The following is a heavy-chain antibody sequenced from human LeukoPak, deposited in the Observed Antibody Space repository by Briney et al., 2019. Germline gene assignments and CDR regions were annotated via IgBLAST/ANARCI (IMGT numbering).Heavy chain of an antibody. V-gene: IGHV4-59*12. Sequence: NPSETLSLTCTVSGGSISSYYWSWIRQPPGKGLEWIGYIYYSGSTNYNPSLKSRVTISVDTSKNQFSLKLSSVTAADTAVYYCARLSGYGSGSFYWFDPWGQGTLVTVSS. CDR1: GGSISSYY. D-gene: IGHD3-10*01. CDR2: IYYSGST. CDR3: ARLSGYGSGSFYWFDP. J-gene: IGHJ5*02.